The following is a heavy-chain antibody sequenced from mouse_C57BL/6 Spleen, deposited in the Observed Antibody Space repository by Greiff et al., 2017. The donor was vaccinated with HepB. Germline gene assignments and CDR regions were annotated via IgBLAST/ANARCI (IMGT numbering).Heavy chain of an antibody. Sequence: EVQRVESGPGMVKPSQSLSLTCTVTGYSITSGYDWHWIRHFPGNKLEWMGYISYSGSTNYNPSLKSRISITHDTSKNHFFLKLNSVTTEDTATYYCARRDYEAWFAYWGQGTLVTVSA. CDR1: GYSITSGYD. CDR3: ARRDYEAWFAY. D-gene: IGHD2-4*01. V-gene: IGHV3-1*01. J-gene: IGHJ3*01. CDR2: ISYSGST.